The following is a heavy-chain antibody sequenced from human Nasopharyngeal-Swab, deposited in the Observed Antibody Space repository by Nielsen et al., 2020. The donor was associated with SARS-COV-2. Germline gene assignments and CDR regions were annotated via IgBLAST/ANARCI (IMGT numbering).Heavy chain of an antibody. Sequence: GESLKISCAASGFSFRSYGMHWVRQAPGKGLGCVAHISYDGSNKKYADSVKGRFTISRDNAQNSLVLQMNSLRVEDTAVYYCAREVPYSGHDDAFDIWGQGTMVTVSA. CDR3: AREVPYSGHDDAFDI. CDR1: GFSFRSYG. V-gene: IGHV3-30*03. D-gene: IGHD5-12*01. J-gene: IGHJ3*02. CDR2: ISYDGSNK.